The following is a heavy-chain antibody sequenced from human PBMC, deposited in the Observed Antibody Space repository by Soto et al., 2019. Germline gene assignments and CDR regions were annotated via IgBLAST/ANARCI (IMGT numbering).Heavy chain of an antibody. J-gene: IGHJ4*02. CDR1: GDSISTSGYY. CDR2: ISYSGSP. D-gene: IGHD1-26*01. V-gene: IGHV4-39*02. Sequence: QLQLQESGPGLVKPSETLSLTCTVSGDSISTSGYYWAWIRQPPGKGLEWIGSISYSGSPYYNPSLESRHTMSVDTSKNPLALRLTSVTAADTAVYYCASHPYSGNTHRSDYWGQGTLVTVSS. CDR3: ASHPYSGNTHRSDY.